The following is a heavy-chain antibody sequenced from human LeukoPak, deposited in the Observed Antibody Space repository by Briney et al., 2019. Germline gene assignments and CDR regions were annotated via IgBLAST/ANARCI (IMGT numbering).Heavy chain of an antibody. CDR3: AIGNYDSSGYRAWYFDL. V-gene: IGHV4-59*01. CDR1: GGSISSYY. CDR2: MSYTGST. J-gene: IGHJ2*01. D-gene: IGHD3-22*01. Sequence: SETLSLTCSVSGGSISSYYWSWIRQPPGKGLEWIGYMSYTGSTNYSPSLKSRVTISVDTSKNQFSLKLNSATAADTAVYYCAIGNYDSSGYRAWYFDLWGRGTLVTFSS.